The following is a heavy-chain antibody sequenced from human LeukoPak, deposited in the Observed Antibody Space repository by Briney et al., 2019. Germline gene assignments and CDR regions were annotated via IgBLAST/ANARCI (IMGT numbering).Heavy chain of an antibody. CDR1: GGSFSGYY. Sequence: PSETLSLTCAVYGGSFSGYYWSWIRQPPGKGLEWIGEINHSGSTNYNPSPKSRVTISVDTSKNQFSLKLSSVTAADTAVYYCARTRGGVVTRVRNYYYYYMDVWGKGTTVTISS. CDR2: INHSGST. V-gene: IGHV4-34*01. D-gene: IGHD4-23*01. CDR3: ARTRGGVVTRVRNYYYYYMDV. J-gene: IGHJ6*03.